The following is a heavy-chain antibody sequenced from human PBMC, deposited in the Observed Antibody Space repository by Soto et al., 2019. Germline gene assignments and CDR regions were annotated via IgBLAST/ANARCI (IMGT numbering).Heavy chain of an antibody. J-gene: IGHJ5*02. CDR2: ISAYNGNT. Sequence: GASVKVSCKASGYTFTSYGISWVRQAPGQGLEWMGWISAYNGNTDYAQKFQGRVTMTTDTSTSTAYMELRSLRSDDTAVYYCARDPFSSSWYWFDPWGQGTLVTVSS. D-gene: IGHD6-13*01. CDR1: GYTFTSYG. CDR3: ARDPFSSSWYWFDP. V-gene: IGHV1-18*01.